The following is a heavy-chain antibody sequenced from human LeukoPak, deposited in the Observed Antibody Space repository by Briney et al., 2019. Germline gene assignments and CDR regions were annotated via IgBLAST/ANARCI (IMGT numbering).Heavy chain of an antibody. V-gene: IGHV4-59*01. CDR2: IFYSGST. CDR3: ARGRECYLDY. D-gene: IGHD3-10*01. Sequence: PSETLSLSCAVSVGTISSYYLSWVRQPPGKGLEWIGYIFYSGSTNYNASLKSRVTFSEDTSKNQFSLKLTSVTAADTAVYYCARGRECYLDYWGQGTLVTVSS. J-gene: IGHJ4*02. CDR1: VGTISSYY.